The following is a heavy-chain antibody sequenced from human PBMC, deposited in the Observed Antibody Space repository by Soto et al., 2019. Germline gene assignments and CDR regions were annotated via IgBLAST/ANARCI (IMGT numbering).Heavy chain of an antibody. D-gene: IGHD2-2*01. CDR2: ISYDGSNK. Sequence: GGSLRLSCAASGFTFSSYGMHWVRQAPGKGLEWVAVISYDGSNKYYADSVKGRFTISRDNSKNTLYLQMNSLRAEDTAVYYCAKDRFLHRSSTSQIDYWGQGTLVTVSS. V-gene: IGHV3-30*18. CDR3: AKDRFLHRSSTSQIDY. J-gene: IGHJ4*02. CDR1: GFTFSSYG.